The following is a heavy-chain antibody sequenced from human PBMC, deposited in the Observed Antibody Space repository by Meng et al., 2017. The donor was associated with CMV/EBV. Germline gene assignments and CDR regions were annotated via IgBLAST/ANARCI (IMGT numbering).Heavy chain of an antibody. J-gene: IGHJ4*02. CDR2: ISSSSSAI. Sequence: GESLKISCAASGFTFSSYIMNWVRQAPGKGLEWVSSISSSSSAIYYADSVKGRFTISRDNAKNSLYLQMNSLRAEDTAVYYCAAYCSSTSCYIWGQGTLVTVSS. D-gene: IGHD2-2*02. CDR1: GFTFSSYI. V-gene: IGHV3-21*01. CDR3: AAYCSSTSCYI.